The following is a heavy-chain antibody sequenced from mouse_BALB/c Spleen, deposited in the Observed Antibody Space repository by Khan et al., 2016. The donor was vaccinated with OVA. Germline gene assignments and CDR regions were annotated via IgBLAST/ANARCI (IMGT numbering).Heavy chain of an antibody. J-gene: IGHJ3*01. CDR2: INPSDSES. CDR3: ARREKYGYDRSWFAY. V-gene: IGHV1-52*01. Sequence: QVQLKQSGAELVRPGASVKLSCKASGYTFTSYWMNWVRQRPRQGLEWIGKINPSDSESHYNQMFKDKATLTVDKSSGTAYMQLSSLTSEDSAVYYWARREKYGYDRSWFAYWGQGTLVTVSA. CDR1: GYTFTSYW. D-gene: IGHD2-2*01.